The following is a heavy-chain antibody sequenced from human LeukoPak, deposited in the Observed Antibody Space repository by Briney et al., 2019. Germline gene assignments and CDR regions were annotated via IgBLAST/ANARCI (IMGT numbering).Heavy chain of an antibody. CDR2: TISTGSTM. Sequence: GGSLRLSCAASGFTFSDHYMTWIRQAPGKGLEWLSYTISTGSTMYYADSVKGRFTISRDNAKNSLYLQMNSLRAEDTAVYYCARDSSAYRDAFDIWGQGTMVTVSS. J-gene: IGHJ3*02. D-gene: IGHD3-22*01. CDR1: GFTFSDHY. V-gene: IGHV3-11*04. CDR3: ARDSSAYRDAFDI.